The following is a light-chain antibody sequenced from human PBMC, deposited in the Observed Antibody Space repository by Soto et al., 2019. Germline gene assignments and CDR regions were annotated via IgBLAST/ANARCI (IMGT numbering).Light chain of an antibody. CDR1: QSIGTW. CDR3: QEYYSHSRET. Sequence: IQMRQYPSTLSASVGDRVTITCRASQSIGTWWAWFQQKPGKAPKLLIYKASTSDSGVPSRFSGSGSGTEFTLTINSLQSDDFATYYCQEYYSHSRETFGQETKVDI. CDR2: KAS. J-gene: IGKJ1*01. V-gene: IGKV1-5*03.